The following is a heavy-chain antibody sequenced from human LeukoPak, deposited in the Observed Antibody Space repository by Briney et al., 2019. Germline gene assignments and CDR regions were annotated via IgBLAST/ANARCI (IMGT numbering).Heavy chain of an antibody. CDR3: ARGWASSRRKAFDI. J-gene: IGHJ3*02. CDR2: VDQDGSEK. Sequence: GGSLRLSCAASGFTFSSYAMHWVRQAPGKGLEWVANVDQDGSEKYYVGSVKGRFTISRDNAKNSLYLQMNSLRVEDTAVYYCARGWASSRRKAFDIWGQGTMVTVSS. CDR1: GFTFSSYA. V-gene: IGHV3-7*03. D-gene: IGHD3-16*01.